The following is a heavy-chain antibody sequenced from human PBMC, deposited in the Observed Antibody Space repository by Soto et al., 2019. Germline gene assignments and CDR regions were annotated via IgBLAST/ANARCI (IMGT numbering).Heavy chain of an antibody. J-gene: IGHJ4*02. V-gene: IGHV1-18*01. D-gene: IGHD1-1*01. CDR2: ISANNGNT. CDR3: ARGRYGDY. Sequence: QVHLVQSGAEVKKPGASVKVSCQGSGYAFTTYGITWVRQAPGQGLEGMGWISANNGNTNYAQKLQGRVTVTRDTSTSTAYMERRRLRYDDTAVYYCARGRYGDYWGQGALVTVSS. CDR1: GYAFTTYG.